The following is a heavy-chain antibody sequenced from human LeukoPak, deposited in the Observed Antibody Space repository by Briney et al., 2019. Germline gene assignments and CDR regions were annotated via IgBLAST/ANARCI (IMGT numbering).Heavy chain of an antibody. J-gene: IGHJ5*02. CDR3: ARDKGSGTGWYNGGIDP. CDR1: GGSISSSNW. Sequence: SETLSLTCAVSGGSISSSNWWSWVRQPPGKGLEWIGEIYHSGSTNYNPSLKSRVTISVDTSKNQFSLKMTSVTAADTAVYYCARDKGSGTGWYNGGIDPWGQGILVTVSS. V-gene: IGHV4-4*02. CDR2: IYHSGST. D-gene: IGHD6-19*01.